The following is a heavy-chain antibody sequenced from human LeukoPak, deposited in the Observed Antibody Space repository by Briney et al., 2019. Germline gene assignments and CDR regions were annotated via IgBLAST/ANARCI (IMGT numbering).Heavy chain of an antibody. Sequence: SETLSLTCAVSGGSITTTDFDWAWIRQPPGQGFEWIATISSSGKAYYYPSLMSRVTISVDTSKNQFSLDVTSVTAADTGLFYCARFKGGTGFDYWGRGILVIVS. CDR2: ISSSGKA. CDR1: GGSITTTDFD. CDR3: ARFKGGTGFDY. V-gene: IGHV4-39*01. D-gene: IGHD1-26*01. J-gene: IGHJ4*02.